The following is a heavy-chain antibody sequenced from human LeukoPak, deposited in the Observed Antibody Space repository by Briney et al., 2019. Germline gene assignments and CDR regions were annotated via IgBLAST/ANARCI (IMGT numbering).Heavy chain of an antibody. CDR1: GFTFSSYW. D-gene: IGHD1-1*01. CDR2: IKQDGSEK. Sequence: GGSLRLSCAASGFTFSSYWMSWVRQAPGKGLGWVANIKQDGSEKYYVDSVKGRFTIFRDNSKNTLHLQMNSLTAEDTAIYYCAKATGTLGNWGQGTLVTVSS. CDR3: AKATGTLGN. V-gene: IGHV3-7*03. J-gene: IGHJ4*02.